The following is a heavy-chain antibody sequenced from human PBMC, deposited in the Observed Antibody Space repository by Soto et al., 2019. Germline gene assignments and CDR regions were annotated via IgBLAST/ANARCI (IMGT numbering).Heavy chain of an antibody. CDR1: GLSLRTTGVG. CDR3: VQSRCGGDCLEIYSSHAYNGLDV. Sequence: QVTLKESGPTLVKPTQTLTLTCTVSGLSLRTTGVGVGWVRQPPGKALEWLALLDWDDDKRYSPSLRSRLTIAKDIYEKQVVLTMTNIDTVDTATYYCVQSRCGGDCLEIYSSHAYNGLDVWGQGTTVTVSS. J-gene: IGHJ6*02. D-gene: IGHD2-21*02. V-gene: IGHV2-5*02. CDR2: LDWDDDK.